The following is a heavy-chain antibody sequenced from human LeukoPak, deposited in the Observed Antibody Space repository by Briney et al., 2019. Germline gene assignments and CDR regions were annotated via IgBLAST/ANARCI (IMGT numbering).Heavy chain of an antibody. Sequence: GGSLRLSCAASGFTFSSYAMSWVGQAPGKGLEWVSAISGSGGSTYYADSVKGRFTISRDNSKNTLYLQMNSLRAEDTAVYYCVKDGEMASRKYYFDYWGQGTLVTVSS. J-gene: IGHJ4*02. D-gene: IGHD5-24*01. CDR1: GFTFSSYA. V-gene: IGHV3-23*01. CDR2: ISGSGGST. CDR3: VKDGEMASRKYYFDY.